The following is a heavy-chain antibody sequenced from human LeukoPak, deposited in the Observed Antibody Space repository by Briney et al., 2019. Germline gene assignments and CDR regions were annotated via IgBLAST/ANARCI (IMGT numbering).Heavy chain of an antibody. CDR3: VRDFPYGSGSYCPVDYYCYVHV. V-gene: IGHV7-4-1*02. CDR1: RYTFTSYA. D-gene: IGHD3-10*01. CDR2: INTKTENP. J-gene: IGHJ6*03. Sequence: ASVKVSCKASRYTFTSYAMNWVRQAPRQELEWMGWINTKTENPPYPPGSTERFVFSLDTSVSTAYLQISGLKPGETALYFFVRDFPYGSGSYCPVDYYCYVHVWGKGTTVTDSS.